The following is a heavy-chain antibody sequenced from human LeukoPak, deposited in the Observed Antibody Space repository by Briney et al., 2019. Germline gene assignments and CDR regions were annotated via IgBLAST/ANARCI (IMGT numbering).Heavy chain of an antibody. D-gene: IGHD3-3*01. CDR1: GYTFTSYG. V-gene: IGHV1-18*01. J-gene: IGHJ4*02. Sequence: GASVKVSCKASGYTFTSYGISWVRQAPGQGLEWMGWISAYNGNTNYAQKLQGRVTMTTDTSTSTAYMELRSLRSDDTAAHYCARDLSPVRNGFSDYWGQGTLVTVSS. CDR3: ARDLSPVRNGFSDY. CDR2: ISAYNGNT.